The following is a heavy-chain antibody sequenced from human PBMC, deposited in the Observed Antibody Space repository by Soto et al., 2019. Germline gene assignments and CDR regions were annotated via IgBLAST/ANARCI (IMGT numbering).Heavy chain of an antibody. Sequence: PGGSLRLSCAASGFTFSSYSMNWVRQAPGKGLEWVSSISSSSSYIYYADSVKGRFTISRDNAKSSLYLQMNSLRAEDTAVYYCARDRQYYYDSSGYWTDAFDIWGQGTMVTVSS. CDR3: ARDRQYYYDSSGYWTDAFDI. CDR2: ISSSSSYI. V-gene: IGHV3-21*01. D-gene: IGHD3-22*01. J-gene: IGHJ3*02. CDR1: GFTFSSYS.